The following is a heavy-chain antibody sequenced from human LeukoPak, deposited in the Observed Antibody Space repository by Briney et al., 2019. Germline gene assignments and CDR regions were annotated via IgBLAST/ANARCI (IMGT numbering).Heavy chain of an antibody. J-gene: IGHJ4*02. D-gene: IGHD3-22*01. CDR2: ISYDGSNK. CDR1: GFTFSSYG. Sequence: PGGSLRLSCAASGFTFSSYGMHWVRQAPGKGLEWVAVISYDGSNKYYADPVKGRFTISRDNSKNTLYLQMNSLRAEDTAVYYCAKDSSGYPDYWGQGTLVTVSS. V-gene: IGHV3-30*18. CDR3: AKDSSGYPDY.